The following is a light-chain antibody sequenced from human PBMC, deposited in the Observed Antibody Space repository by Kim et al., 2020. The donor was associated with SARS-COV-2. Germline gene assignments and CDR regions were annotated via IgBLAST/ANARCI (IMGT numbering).Light chain of an antibody. CDR3: QQYDKWHPVP. CDR1: QRVGTS. V-gene: IGKV3-15*01. J-gene: IGKJ2*01. CDR2: GAS. Sequence: VFAGDRATLACKASQRVGTSLAWYQQKPGQAPRLRINGASSRATGVPARSSGSGSETDFTLTISSLQSEDFAIYYCQQYDKWHPVPFGQGTKLEI.